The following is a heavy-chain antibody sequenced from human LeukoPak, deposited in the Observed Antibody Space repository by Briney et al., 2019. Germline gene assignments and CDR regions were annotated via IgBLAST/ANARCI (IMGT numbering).Heavy chain of an antibody. V-gene: IGHV3-23*01. J-gene: IGHJ4*02. D-gene: IGHD3-10*01. CDR2: VGSTGGTT. CDR1: GFTFTSSA. CDR3: AAVPGIIIAGYFAS. Sequence: GGSLRLSCVASGFTFTSSAMTWVRQAPGKGLEWVSVVGSTGGTTYYADSVKGRFTISRDNAKNTMILEMNNLRVEDTAVYYCAAVPGIIIAGYFASWGRGTLVAVSA.